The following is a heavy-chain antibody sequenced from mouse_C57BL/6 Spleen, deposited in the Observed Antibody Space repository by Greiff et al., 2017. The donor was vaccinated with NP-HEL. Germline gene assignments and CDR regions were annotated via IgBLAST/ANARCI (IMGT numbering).Heavy chain of an antibody. CDR1: GYSFTGYY. CDR3: ANTAQATSYAMDY. D-gene: IGHD3-2*02. CDR2: INPSTGGT. V-gene: IGHV1-42*01. Sequence: VQLQQSGPELVKPGASVKISCKASGYSFTGYYMNWVKQSPEKSLEWIGEINPSTGGTTYNQKFKAKATLTVDKSSSTAYMQLKSLTSEDSAVYYCANTAQATSYAMDYWGQGTSVTVSS. J-gene: IGHJ4*01.